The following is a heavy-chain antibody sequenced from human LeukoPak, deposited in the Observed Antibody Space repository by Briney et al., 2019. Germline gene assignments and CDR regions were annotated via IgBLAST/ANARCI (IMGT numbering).Heavy chain of an antibody. CDR2: IYYSGST. J-gene: IGHJ6*02. CDR3: ARGTWGRYYYGMDV. CDR1: GGSISSYY. V-gene: IGHV4-59*01. Sequence: SETLSLTCTVSGGSISSYYWSWIRQPPGKGLEWIGYIYYSGSTNYNPSLKSRVTISVDTSKNQFSLKLSSVTAADTAVYYCARGTWGRYYYGMDVWGQGTTVTVSS. D-gene: IGHD3-16*01.